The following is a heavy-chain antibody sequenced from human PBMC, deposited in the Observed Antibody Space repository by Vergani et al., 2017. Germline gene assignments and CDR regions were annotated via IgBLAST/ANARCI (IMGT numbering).Heavy chain of an antibody. J-gene: IGHJ5*02. CDR2: IIPIFGTA. CDR3: ARARRLRFLEWFDWFDP. CDR1: GGTFSSYA. V-gene: IGHV1-69*01. D-gene: IGHD3-3*01. Sequence: QVQLVQSGAEVKKPGSSVKVSCKASGGTFSSYAISWVRQAPGQGLEWMGGIIPIFGTANYAQKFQGRVTITADESTSTAYMELSSLRSEDTAVYYCARARRLRFLEWFDWFDPWGRGTLVTVSS.